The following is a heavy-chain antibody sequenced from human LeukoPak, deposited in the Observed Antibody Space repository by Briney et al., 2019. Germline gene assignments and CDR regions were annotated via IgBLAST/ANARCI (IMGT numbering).Heavy chain of an antibody. CDR2: IYTSGTT. CDR3: AKGQGSGRTSPFDY. D-gene: IGHD3-10*01. Sequence: SQTLSLTCNVSGGSISSGSYYWSWIRQPAGKGLEWIGRIYTSGTTNYNPSLKSRVTISVDTSKNQFSLKLKSVTAADTAIYYCAKGQGSGRTSPFDYWGQGTLVTVSS. J-gene: IGHJ4*02. CDR1: GGSISSGSYY. V-gene: IGHV4-61*02.